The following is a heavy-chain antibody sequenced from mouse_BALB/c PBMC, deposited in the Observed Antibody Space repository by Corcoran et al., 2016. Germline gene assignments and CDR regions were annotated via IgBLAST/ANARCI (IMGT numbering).Heavy chain of an antibody. CDR1: GYTFTDYY. V-gene: IGHV1-84*02. CDR3: ARPLYYGSSFLYFDY. CDR2: IYPGSGNT. Sequence: QIQLQQSGPELVKPGASVKISCKASGYTFTDYYLNWVKQKPGQGLEWIGWIYPGSGNTKYNEKFKGKATLTVDTSSSTAYMQLSSLTSEDTAVYFCARPLYYGSSFLYFDYWGQGTTLTVSS. D-gene: IGHD1-1*01. J-gene: IGHJ2*01.